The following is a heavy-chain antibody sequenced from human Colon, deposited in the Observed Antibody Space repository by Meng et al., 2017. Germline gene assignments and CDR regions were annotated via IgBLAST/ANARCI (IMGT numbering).Heavy chain of an antibody. J-gene: IGHJ4*02. Sequence: SVKVSCKASGFTFTSSAVQWVRQARGQRLEWIGWIVVGSGNTNYAKKFQERVTITRDMSTSTAYMELSSLRSEDTAVYYCAADTPITYYYDSRDSYYFDYWGQGTLVTVSS. V-gene: IGHV1-58*01. CDR2: IVVGSGNT. CDR1: GFTFTSSA. D-gene: IGHD3-22*01. CDR3: AADTPITYYYDSRDSYYFDY.